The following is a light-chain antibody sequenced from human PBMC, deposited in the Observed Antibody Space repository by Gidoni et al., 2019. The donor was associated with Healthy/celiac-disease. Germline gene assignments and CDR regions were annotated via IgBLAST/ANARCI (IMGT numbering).Light chain of an antibody. J-gene: IGKJ3*01. CDR3: MQAWGFT. CDR2: LGS. CDR1: QSLLHSNGYNY. V-gene: IGKV2-28*01. Sequence: DIVMTQSPLSLPVTPGEPASISCRSSQSLLHSNGYNYLDWYLQKPGQSPQLLIYLGSNRASGVPDRFSGSGSGTDFTLKISRVEAEDVGVYYCMQAWGFTFGPGTKVDIK.